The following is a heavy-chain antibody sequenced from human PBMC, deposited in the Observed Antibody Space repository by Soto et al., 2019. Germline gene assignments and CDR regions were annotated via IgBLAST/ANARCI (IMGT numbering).Heavy chain of an antibody. CDR3: ARMEYGSGSYYNNDY. CDR1: GFSLSTSGMC. V-gene: IGHV2-70*01. CDR2: IDWDDDK. J-gene: IGHJ4*02. D-gene: IGHD3-10*01. Sequence: SGPTLVNPTQTLTLTCTFSGFSLSTSGMCVSWIRQPPGKALEWLALIDWDDDKYYSTSLKTRLTISKDTSKNPVVLTMTNMDPVDTAMYSSARMEYGSGSYYNNDYWGQGTLVTVS.